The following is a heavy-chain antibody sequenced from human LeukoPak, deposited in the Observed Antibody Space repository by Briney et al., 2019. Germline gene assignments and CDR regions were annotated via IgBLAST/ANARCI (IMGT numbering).Heavy chain of an antibody. CDR1: GGSISSGDFY. J-gene: IGHJ4*02. Sequence: SQTLSLTCTVSGGSISSGDFYWSWIRQPPGKGLEWIGYIYYSGSTYYNPSLKSRVTISVDTSKNQFSLKLSSVTAADTAVYYCAQGGDYSSSSVFDYWGQGTLVTVSS. D-gene: IGHD6-6*01. CDR2: IYYSGST. V-gene: IGHV4-30-4*08. CDR3: AQGGDYSSSSVFDY.